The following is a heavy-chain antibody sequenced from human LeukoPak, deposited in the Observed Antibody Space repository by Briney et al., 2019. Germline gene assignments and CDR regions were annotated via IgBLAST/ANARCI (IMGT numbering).Heavy chain of an antibody. V-gene: IGHV3-30*03. CDR1: GFTFSSYG. Sequence: GGSLRLSCAASGFTFSSYGMHWVRQAPGKGLEWVAVISYDGSNKYYADSVKGRFTISRDNSKNTLYLQMNSLRAEDTAVYYCARSGPGPVYWGQGTLVTVSS. CDR3: ARSGPGPVY. J-gene: IGHJ4*02. CDR2: ISYDGSNK.